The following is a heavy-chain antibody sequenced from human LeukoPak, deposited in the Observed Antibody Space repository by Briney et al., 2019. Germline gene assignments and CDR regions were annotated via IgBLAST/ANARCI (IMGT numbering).Heavy chain of an antibody. V-gene: IGHV3-33*01. CDR3: AREAPSDYGDYLWLGWFDP. CDR1: GFTFSSYG. J-gene: IGHJ5*02. D-gene: IGHD4-17*01. Sequence: GGSLRLSCAASGFTFSSYGMHWVRQAPGKGLEWVAVIWYDGSNKYYADSVKGRFAISRDNSKNTLYLQMNSLRAEDTAVYYCAREAPSDYGDYLWLGWFDPWGQGTLVTVSS. CDR2: IWYDGSNK.